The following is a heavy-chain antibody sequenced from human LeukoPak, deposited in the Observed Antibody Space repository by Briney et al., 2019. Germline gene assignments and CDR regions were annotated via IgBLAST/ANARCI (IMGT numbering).Heavy chain of an antibody. D-gene: IGHD5-18*01. Sequence: GGSLRLSCTASGFIFSSYGMNWVRQAPGEGLEWVSAISVGSRSTFYADSVKGRFTISRDNSKNTMYLQMNSLRADDTAIYYCAKGGYPARYYYMDVWGKGTTVTISS. CDR3: AKGGYPARYYYMDV. V-gene: IGHV3-23*01. CDR1: GFIFSSYG. J-gene: IGHJ6*03. CDR2: ISVGSRST.